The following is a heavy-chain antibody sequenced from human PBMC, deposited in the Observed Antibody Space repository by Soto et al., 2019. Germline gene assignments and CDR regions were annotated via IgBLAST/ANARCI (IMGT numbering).Heavy chain of an antibody. V-gene: IGHV1-18*01. CDR3: ARVYDFWSGYSRPYYFDY. Sequence: ASVKVSCKASGYTFTSYGISWVRQAPGQGLEWMGWISAYNGNTNYAQKLQGRVTMTTDTSTSTAYMELRSLRSDDTAVYYCARVYDFWSGYSRPYYFDYWGQGTLVTV. CDR1: GYTFTSYG. D-gene: IGHD3-3*01. J-gene: IGHJ4*02. CDR2: ISAYNGNT.